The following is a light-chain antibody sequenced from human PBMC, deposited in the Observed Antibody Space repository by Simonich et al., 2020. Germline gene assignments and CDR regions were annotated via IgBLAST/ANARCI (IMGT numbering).Light chain of an antibody. Sequence: DIVMTQSPLSLPVTPGEPASISCRSSQSLLHSNGYNYLDWYLQKPGQSPQLLIYLGSNRASGVPDRFSGSGSGTYFTLKISRVEAEDVGVYYCMQRIEFPYTFGQGTKLEIK. V-gene: IGKV2-28*01. CDR3: MQRIEFPYT. CDR2: LGS. CDR1: QSLLHSNGYNY. J-gene: IGKJ2*01.